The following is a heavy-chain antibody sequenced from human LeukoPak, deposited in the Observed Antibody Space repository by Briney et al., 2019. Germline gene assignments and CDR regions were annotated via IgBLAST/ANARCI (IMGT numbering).Heavy chain of an antibody. D-gene: IGHD2-15*01. CDR3: AREFCSDGTCYWSFDF. Sequence: PGGSLRLSCAASGFTFSSYAMSWVRQAPGKGLEWVSSISESSNYTYYADSVKGRFTISRDNAKNSLYLQMNSLRAEDTALYYCAREFCSDGTCYWSFDFWGQGTLVTVSS. J-gene: IGHJ4*02. V-gene: IGHV3-21*01. CDR2: ISESSNYT. CDR1: GFTFSSYA.